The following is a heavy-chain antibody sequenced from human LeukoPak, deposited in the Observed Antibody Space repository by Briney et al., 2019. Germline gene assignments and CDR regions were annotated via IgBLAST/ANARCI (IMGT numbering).Heavy chain of an antibody. J-gene: IGHJ4*02. D-gene: IGHD3-10*01. V-gene: IGHV3-11*05. Sequence: PGGSLRLSCAASGFTSSDYYMIWIGQAPGKGLEWVSYISSSSSYTNYADSVKGRFTISRDNAKNSLYLQMNSLRAEDTAVYYCARAPYGSGSYGETDYWGQGTLVTVSS. CDR3: ARAPYGSGSYGETDY. CDR2: ISSSSSYT. CDR1: GFTSSDYY.